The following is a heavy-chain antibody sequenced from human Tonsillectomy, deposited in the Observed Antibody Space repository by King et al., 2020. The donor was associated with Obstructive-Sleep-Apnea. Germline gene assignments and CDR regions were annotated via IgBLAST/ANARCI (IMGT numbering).Heavy chain of an antibody. CDR1: GGSIRSYY. Sequence: LQLQESGTGLVKPSENLSLTCTVSGGSIRSYYWSWIRQVPGKGLEWIGYIFYTGSTKYNPSLMGRLSMSMDTSENQFSLRLSSVTAADTALYYCARAGEGVAGSGRFDYWGQGTQVTVSS. J-gene: IGHJ4*02. D-gene: IGHD6-19*01. V-gene: IGHV4-59*01. CDR2: IFYTGST. CDR3: ARAGEGVAGSGRFDY.